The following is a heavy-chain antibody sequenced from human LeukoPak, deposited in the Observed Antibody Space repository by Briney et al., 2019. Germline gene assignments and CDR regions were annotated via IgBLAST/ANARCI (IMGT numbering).Heavy chain of an antibody. CDR2: INQISSHI. Sequence: GGSLRLSCAASGFTFSSSAMNWVRQAPGKGLEWVSYINQISSHIYYAESVRGRFSISRDNAKNSVYLQMNSLRAEDTAIYYCARDATQYLRYGYFDYWGPGILVTVSS. J-gene: IGHJ4*02. CDR1: GFTFSSSA. CDR3: ARDATQYLRYGYFDY. D-gene: IGHD3-9*01. V-gene: IGHV3-21*01.